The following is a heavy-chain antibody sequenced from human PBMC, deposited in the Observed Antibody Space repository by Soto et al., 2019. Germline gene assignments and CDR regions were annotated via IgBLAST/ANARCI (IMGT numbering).Heavy chain of an antibody. CDR1: GGSIRSYYW. Sequence: PSETLALTCAVSGGSIRSYYWWSWVRQPPGRGLEWIWEVYHSGSTNYNPSLKSRVTISVDTSKNQFSLKLSSVTAADTAVYCCARGAGYYGPWGQGTLVTVSS. J-gene: IGHJ5*02. CDR2: VYHSGST. V-gene: IGHV4-4*01. D-gene: IGHD3-22*01. CDR3: ARGAGYYGP.